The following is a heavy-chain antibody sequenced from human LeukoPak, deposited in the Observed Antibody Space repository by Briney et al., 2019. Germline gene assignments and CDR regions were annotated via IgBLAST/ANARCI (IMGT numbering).Heavy chain of an antibody. CDR1: GVSFSGYY. Sequence: SETLSLTCAVYGVSFSGYYWSWIRQPPGKGLEWIGEINHSGSTNYNPSLKSRVTISVDTSKNQFSLKLSSVTAADTAVYYCARARLRTRPGAFDIWGQGTMVTVSS. J-gene: IGHJ3*02. CDR2: INHSGST. CDR3: ARARLRTRPGAFDI. D-gene: IGHD4-17*01. V-gene: IGHV4-34*01.